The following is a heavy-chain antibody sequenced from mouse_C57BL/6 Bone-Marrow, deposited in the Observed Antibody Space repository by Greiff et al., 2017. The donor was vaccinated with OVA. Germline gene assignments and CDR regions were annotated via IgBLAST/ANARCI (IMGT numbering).Heavy chain of an antibody. CDR2: IYPGSGST. Sequence: QVQLKQPGAELVKPGASVKMSCKASGYTFTSYWITWVKQRPGQGLEWIGDIYPGSGSTNYNEKFKSKATLTVDTSSSTAYMQLSSLTSEDSAVYYCLTTEYYYAMDYWGQGTSVTVSS. J-gene: IGHJ4*01. D-gene: IGHD2-12*01. V-gene: IGHV1-55*01. CDR1: GYTFTSYW. CDR3: LTTEYYYAMDY.